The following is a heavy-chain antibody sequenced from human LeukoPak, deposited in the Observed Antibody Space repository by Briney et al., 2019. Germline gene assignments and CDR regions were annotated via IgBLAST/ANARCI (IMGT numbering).Heavy chain of an antibody. D-gene: IGHD3-22*01. CDR2: ISGSGGST. Sequence: GGSLRLSCAASGFTFSNYAMSWVRQAPGKGLEWVSVISGSGGSTYYADSVKGRFTISRDNSKNSLYLQMKSLRAEDTAVYYCARRGYYDSSGYDYWGQGTLVTVSS. J-gene: IGHJ4*02. CDR1: GFTFSNYA. CDR3: ARRGYYDSSGYDY. V-gene: IGHV3-23*01.